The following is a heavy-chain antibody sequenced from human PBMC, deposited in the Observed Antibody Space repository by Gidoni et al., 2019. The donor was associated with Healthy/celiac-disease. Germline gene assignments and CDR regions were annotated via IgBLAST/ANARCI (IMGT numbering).Heavy chain of an antibody. CDR3: TRPGVVSGSYYNGDY. CDR2: NTGKANSYAT. V-gene: IGHV3-73*01. Sequence: NTGKANSYATAYAASVKGRFTISRDDSKNTAYLQMNSLKTEDTAVYYCTRPGVVSGSYYNGDYWGQGTLVTVSS. J-gene: IGHJ4*02. D-gene: IGHD3-10*01.